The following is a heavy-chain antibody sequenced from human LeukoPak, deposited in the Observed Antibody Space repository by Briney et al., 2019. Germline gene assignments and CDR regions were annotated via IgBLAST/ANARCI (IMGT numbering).Heavy chain of an antibody. D-gene: IGHD4-23*01. CDR1: GGSISSYY. Sequence: SETLSLTCTVSGGSISSYYWSWIRQPPGKGLEWIGYIYYSGSTNYNPSLKSRVTISVDTSKNQFSLKLSSVAAADTAVYYCARRETVVTSGAFDIWGQGAMVTVSS. V-gene: IGHV4-59*01. CDR3: ARRETVVTSGAFDI. J-gene: IGHJ3*02. CDR2: IYYSGST.